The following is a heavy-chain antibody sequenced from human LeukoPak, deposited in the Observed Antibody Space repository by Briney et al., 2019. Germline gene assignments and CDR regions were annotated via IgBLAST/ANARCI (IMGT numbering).Heavy chain of an antibody. CDR3: ATKQWLAPPPDS. J-gene: IGHJ4*02. CDR1: GFTFSKYW. V-gene: IGHV3-74*01. Sequence: GGSLRLSCAASGFTFSKYWMLWVSQAAGKGMESVSRINTDGTVTTYADSVKGRFTVSRDNADNTMFLQMNSVRDEDTAVYYCATKQWLAPPPDSWGQGTPVTVCS. CDR2: INTDGTVT. D-gene: IGHD6-19*01.